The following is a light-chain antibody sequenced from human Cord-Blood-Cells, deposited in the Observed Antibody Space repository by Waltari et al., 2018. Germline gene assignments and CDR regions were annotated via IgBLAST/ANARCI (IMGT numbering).Light chain of an antibody. J-gene: IGLJ3*02. Sequence: QSALTQPASVSGSPGQSITISCTGTSSDVGSYNLVSWYQQHPGKAPKLMIYEGSKRHSGFSNRFSGSKSGNTASLTISGLQAEDEADYYCRSYAGSSTYWVFGGGTKLTVL. CDR1: SSDVGSYNL. CDR2: EGS. CDR3: RSYAGSSTYWV. V-gene: IGLV2-23*01.